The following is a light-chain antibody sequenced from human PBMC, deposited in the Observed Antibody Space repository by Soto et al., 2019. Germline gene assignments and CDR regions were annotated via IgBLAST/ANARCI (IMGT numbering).Light chain of an antibody. CDR1: SSDVGGYIY. CDR3: SSYSSANPVI. CDR2: EVS. V-gene: IGLV2-14*01. J-gene: IGLJ2*01. Sequence: QSALTQPASVSGSPGQSITISCTGTSSDVGGYIYVSWYQHHPGKAPRLMIYEVSSRPSGVSNRFSGSKSGNTASLTISGLQAEDEAQYYCSSYSSANPVIFGGGTKLTVL.